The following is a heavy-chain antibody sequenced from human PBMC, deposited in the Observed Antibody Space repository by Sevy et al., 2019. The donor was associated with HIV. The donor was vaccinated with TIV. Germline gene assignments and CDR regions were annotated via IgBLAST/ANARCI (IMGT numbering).Heavy chain of an antibody. CDR3: ARDLGYCSN. CDR1: GFSFSAYG. D-gene: IGHD2-2*03. V-gene: IGHV3-48*01. J-gene: IGHJ4*02. CDR2: ISSSSSTI. Sequence: GGSLRLSCAASGFSFSAYGMHWVRQAPGKGLEWVSYISSSSSTIYYADSVKGRFTISRDNAKNSLYLQMNSLRAEDTAVYYCARDLGYCSNWGQGTLVTVSS.